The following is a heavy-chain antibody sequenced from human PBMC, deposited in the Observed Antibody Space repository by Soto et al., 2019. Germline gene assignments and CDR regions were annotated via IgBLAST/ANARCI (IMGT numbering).Heavy chain of an antibody. D-gene: IGHD3-22*01. Sequence: TSETLSLTCTVYGDSISTFYWGWMRQSPGKELEWIGYVYYTGSTNYNPSLKSRVTISVDRSKNQFSLKLTSANAADTAVYYCARGRTVRNYADDSSDYFYFFDYWGQGTQVTVSS. V-gene: IGHV4-59*01. CDR3: ARGRTVRNYADDSSDYFYFFDY. CDR2: VYYTGST. CDR1: GDSISTFY. J-gene: IGHJ4*02.